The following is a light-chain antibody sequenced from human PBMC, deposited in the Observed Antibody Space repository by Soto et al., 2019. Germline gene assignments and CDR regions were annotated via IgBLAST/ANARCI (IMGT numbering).Light chain of an antibody. CDR3: QQYDSYSLT. J-gene: IGKJ3*01. CDR1: QSVSSW. Sequence: DVQMTQSPSTLSASVGDTITIICRASQSVSSWVAWYQQKPGKAPKLLIYKASSLESGIPSRFSGSGSGTEFTLTITSLQPDDLATYYCQQYDSYSLTFGPGTTVDIK. V-gene: IGKV1-5*03. CDR2: KAS.